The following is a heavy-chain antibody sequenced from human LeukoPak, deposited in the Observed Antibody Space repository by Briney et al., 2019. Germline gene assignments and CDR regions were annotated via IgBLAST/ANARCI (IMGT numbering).Heavy chain of an antibody. CDR1: GGSTSSYY. CDR2: IYYTGST. D-gene: IGHD7-27*01. V-gene: IGHV4-59*01. Sequence: SETLSLTCTVSGGSTSSYYWSWIRQPPGKGLEWIGYIYYTGSTSYNPSLKSRVTISADMSKNEFSLKLNSVTAADTAVYYCASRKLGNDYWGQGTLVTVSS. CDR3: ASRKLGNDY. J-gene: IGHJ4*02.